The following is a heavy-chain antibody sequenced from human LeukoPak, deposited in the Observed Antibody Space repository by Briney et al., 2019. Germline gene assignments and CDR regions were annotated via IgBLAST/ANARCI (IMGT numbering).Heavy chain of an antibody. Sequence: GASVKVSCKASGYTFTGYYMHWVRQAPGQGLEWMGWINPNSSGTNYAQKFQGRVTMTRDTSTSTAYMELSRLRSDDTAVYYCARVSTSCCYEIDYWGQGTLVTVSS. J-gene: IGHJ4*02. CDR3: ARVSTSCCYEIDY. CDR1: GYTFTGYY. V-gene: IGHV1-2*02. CDR2: INPNSSGT. D-gene: IGHD2-2*01.